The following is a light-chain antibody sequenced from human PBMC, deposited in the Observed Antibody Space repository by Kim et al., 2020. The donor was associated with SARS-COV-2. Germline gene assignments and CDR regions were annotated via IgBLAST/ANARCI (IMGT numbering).Light chain of an antibody. CDR2: QDS. CDR1: KLGDKY. V-gene: IGLV3-1*01. J-gene: IGLJ2*01. CDR3: QAWDSSTVV. Sequence: VSPGQTASITCSGDKLGDKYACWYQQKPGQSPVLVIYQDSKRPSGIPERVSGSNSGNTATLTISGTQAMDEADYYCQAWDSSTVVFGGGTQLT.